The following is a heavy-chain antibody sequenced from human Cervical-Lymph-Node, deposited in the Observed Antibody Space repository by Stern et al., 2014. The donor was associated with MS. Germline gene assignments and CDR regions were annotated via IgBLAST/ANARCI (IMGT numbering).Heavy chain of an antibody. V-gene: IGHV5-51*01. CDR2: ICPYDYDP. Sequence: VQLVQSGAEVKKPGESLKISCKLSGYSFTIYYIAWVRQMPGQGLEWMGVICPYDYDPTYSPSFQGQVTISADKSIPTAYLQWSSLRAADTAMYYCARHVQGFDYWGQGTLVTVSS. CDR1: GYSFTIYY. J-gene: IGHJ4*02. CDR3: ARHVQGFDY.